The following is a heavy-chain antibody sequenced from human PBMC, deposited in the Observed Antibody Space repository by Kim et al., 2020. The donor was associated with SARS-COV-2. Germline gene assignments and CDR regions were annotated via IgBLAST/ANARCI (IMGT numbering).Heavy chain of an antibody. Sequence: NYNPSLKTRVTIAVDTSKTQFSLKLSSVTAADTAVYYCASFDSSGWGFDPWGQGTLVTVSS. V-gene: IGHV4-34*01. J-gene: IGHJ5*02. CDR3: ASFDSSGWGFDP. D-gene: IGHD3-22*01.